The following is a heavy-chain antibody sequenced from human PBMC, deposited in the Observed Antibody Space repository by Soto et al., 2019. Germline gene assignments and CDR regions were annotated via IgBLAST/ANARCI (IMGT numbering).Heavy chain of an antibody. CDR1: GFTFSSYS. J-gene: IGHJ1*01. Sequence: EVQLVESGGGLVKPGGSLRLSCAASGFTFSSYSMNWVRQAPGKGLEWVSSISSSSSYIYYADSVKGRFTISRDNAKNSLYLQMNSRRAEDTAVYYCAREGAYCSGGSCYSAEHFQHWGQGTLVTVSS. D-gene: IGHD2-15*01. CDR3: AREGAYCSGGSCYSAEHFQH. CDR2: ISSSSSYI. V-gene: IGHV3-21*01.